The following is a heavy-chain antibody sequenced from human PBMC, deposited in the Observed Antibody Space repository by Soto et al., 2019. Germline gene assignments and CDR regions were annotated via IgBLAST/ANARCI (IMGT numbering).Heavy chain of an antibody. D-gene: IGHD5-18*01. CDR2: ISYDGSNK. CDR1: GFTFSSYA. CDR3: ASGLDTAMAGPLNWFDP. J-gene: IGHJ5*02. V-gene: IGHV3-30-3*01. Sequence: GGSLRLSCAASGFTFSSYAMHWVRQAPGKGLEWVAVISYDGSNKYYADSVKGRFTISRDNSKNTLYLQMNSLRAEDTAVYYCASGLDTAMAGPLNWFDPWGQGTLVTVSS.